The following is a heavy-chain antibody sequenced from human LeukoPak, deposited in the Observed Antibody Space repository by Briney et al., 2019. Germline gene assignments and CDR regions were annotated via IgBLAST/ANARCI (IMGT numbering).Heavy chain of an antibody. D-gene: IGHD2-21*02. V-gene: IGHV4-59*08. Sequence: SETLSLTCTVSGGSISSYYWSWIRQPPGKGLEWIGYIYYSGSTNYNPSLKSRVTISVDTSKNHFSLKLSSVTAADTAVYYCARHPPHVVVTALRSFDIWGQGTMVTVSS. CDR2: IYYSGST. CDR3: ARHPPHVVVTALRSFDI. J-gene: IGHJ3*02. CDR1: GGSISSYY.